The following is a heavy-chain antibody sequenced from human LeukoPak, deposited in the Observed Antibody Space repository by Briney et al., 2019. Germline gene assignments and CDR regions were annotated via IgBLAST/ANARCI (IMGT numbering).Heavy chain of an antibody. V-gene: IGHV4-59*01. CDR3: ARDSTYYYGSVRGYYFDY. CDR1: GGSINSYY. J-gene: IGHJ4*02. Sequence: SETLSLTCAVSGGSINSYYWSWIRQPPGKGLEWIGYIYYSGSTNYNPSLKSRVTISVDTSKNQFSLKLSSVTAADTAVYYCARDSTYYYGSVRGYYFDYWGQGTLVTVSS. D-gene: IGHD3-10*01. CDR2: IYYSGST.